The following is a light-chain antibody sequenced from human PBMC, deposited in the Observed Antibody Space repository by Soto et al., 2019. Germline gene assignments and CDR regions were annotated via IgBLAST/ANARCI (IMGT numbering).Light chain of an antibody. J-gene: IGKJ4*01. V-gene: IGKV1D-12*01. CDR3: QQINTFPLT. Sequence: DIQMTQSPSSVSASVGERVTITCRASQGLNSRLAWYQQKPGKAPKVLIYGAFTLQSGVPSRFSGSGSGTDFTLSISSLQPEDVATYFCQQINTFPLTFGGGTKVEIK. CDR2: GAF. CDR1: QGLNSR.